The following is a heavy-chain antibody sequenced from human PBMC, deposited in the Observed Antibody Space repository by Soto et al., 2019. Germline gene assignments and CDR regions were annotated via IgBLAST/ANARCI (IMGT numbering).Heavy chain of an antibody. CDR2: IYYSGRT. D-gene: IGHD6-6*01. CDR3: AREENSQSHY. Sequence: QLQLQESGPGLVKPSETLSLTCTVSGGSISSSSYYWAWIRQPPGKGLEWIGSIYYSGRTYYNLSLKSRITISIDTSKNQFSLKLSSVSAADTAVYFCAREENSQSHYWCQGTLVTVSS. V-gene: IGHV4-39*02. J-gene: IGHJ4*02. CDR1: GGSISSSSYY.